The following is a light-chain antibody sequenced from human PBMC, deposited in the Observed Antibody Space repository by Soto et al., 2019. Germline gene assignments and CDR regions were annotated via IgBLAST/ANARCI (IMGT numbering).Light chain of an antibody. V-gene: IGKV1-39*01. CDR3: QQSYSSPPT. CDR2: GAS. Sequence: EIRMTQSPATLSVSEGERATISCRASQSISSNLAWYQQKPGQAPRLLIYGASSMQSGVPARFSGSGSGTDFTLTISSLQPEDFAMYYCQQSYSSPPTFGQGTKVDIK. J-gene: IGKJ1*01. CDR1: QSISSN.